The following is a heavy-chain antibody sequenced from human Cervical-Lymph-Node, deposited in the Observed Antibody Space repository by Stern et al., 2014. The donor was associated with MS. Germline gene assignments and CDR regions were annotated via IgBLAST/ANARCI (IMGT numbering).Heavy chain of an antibody. CDR1: GFPFSNSR. CDR3: AKDREVAIVRDYSGMDV. Sequence: QVHPVHPAAAAVQPGTSLRLSCAASGFPFSNSRMPWVRQAPGKGLEWVPIISYDGSHKYYVDSVKGRFTISRDNSKNTLYLQVNSLRAEDTAVYYCAKDREVAIVRDYSGMDVWGQGTTVTVSS. J-gene: IGHJ6*02. V-gene: IGHV3-30*18. CDR2: ISYDGSHK. D-gene: IGHD1-26*01.